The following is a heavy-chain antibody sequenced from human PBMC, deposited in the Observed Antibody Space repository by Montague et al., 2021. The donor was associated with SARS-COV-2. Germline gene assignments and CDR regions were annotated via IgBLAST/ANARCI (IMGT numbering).Heavy chain of an antibody. CDR2: ISYDGSNK. CDR3: ARDLAVVAATPFDY. J-gene: IGHJ4*02. D-gene: IGHD2-15*01. V-gene: IGHV3-30*04. Sequence: SLRLSYAASGFTFSSYAMHWVRQAPGKGLEWVAVISYDGSNKYYADSVKGRFTISRDNSKNTLYLQMNSLRAEDTAVYYCARDLAVVAATPFDYWGQGTLVTVSS. CDR1: GFTFSSYA.